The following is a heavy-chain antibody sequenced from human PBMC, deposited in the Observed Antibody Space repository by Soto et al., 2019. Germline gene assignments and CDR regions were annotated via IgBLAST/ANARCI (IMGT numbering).Heavy chain of an antibody. CDR3: SRASGGGVGTTSY. Sequence: QVQLVQSGPEVKKPGASAKVSCKTSGYIFSNFGISWMRQVPGQGLEWIGWISAYNGNTNYAQKFQDRVTLTTGTSTTTAYMELRSLRSDDTAVYYCSRASGGGVGTTSYWGQGTLVTVSS. CDR2: ISAYNGNT. D-gene: IGHD1-26*01. V-gene: IGHV1-18*01. J-gene: IGHJ4*02. CDR1: GYIFSNFG.